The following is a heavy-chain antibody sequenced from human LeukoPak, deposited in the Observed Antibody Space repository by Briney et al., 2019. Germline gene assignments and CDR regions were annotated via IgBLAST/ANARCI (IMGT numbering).Heavy chain of an antibody. CDR1: GYSISSGYY. V-gene: IGHV4-38-2*01. D-gene: IGHD1-26*01. Sequence: SETLSLTCAVSGYSISSGYYWGWIRQPPGKGLEWIGSIYHSGSTYYNPSLKSRVTISVDSSKNQFSLKLSSVAAADTAVYYCARHLWELLYYFDYWGREPWSPSPQ. CDR3: ARHLWELLYYFDY. J-gene: IGHJ4*02. CDR2: IYHSGST.